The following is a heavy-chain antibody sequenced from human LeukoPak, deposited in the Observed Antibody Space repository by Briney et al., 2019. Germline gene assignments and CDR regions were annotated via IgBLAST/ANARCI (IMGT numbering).Heavy chain of an antibody. V-gene: IGHV3-30-3*01. CDR1: GFTFSTYA. D-gene: IGHD6-19*01. CDR3: ARGPGSGWDAYFDY. J-gene: IGHJ4*02. Sequence: GGSLRLSCAASGFTFSTYAMHWVRQAPGKGLEWVATISYDGVNKYYADSVKGRFTISRDNSKNTLYLQMNSLRGEDTAVYYCARGPGSGWDAYFDYWGQGTLVTVSS. CDR2: ISYDGVNK.